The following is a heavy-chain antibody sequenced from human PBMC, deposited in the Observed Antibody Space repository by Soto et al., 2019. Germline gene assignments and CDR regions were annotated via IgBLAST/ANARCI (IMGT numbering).Heavy chain of an antibody. J-gene: IGHJ4*02. Sequence: GGSLRLSCAASGXTFSSYAMHWVRQAPGKGLEWVSDIRYDGSNTNYADSVKGRFTISRDNAKNSLYLQMNSLRAEDTAVYYCARYSGGTFDYWGQGTLVTVSS. CDR3: ARYSGGTFDY. CDR1: GXTFSSYA. CDR2: IRYDGSNT. D-gene: IGHD1-26*01. V-gene: IGHV3-30-3*01.